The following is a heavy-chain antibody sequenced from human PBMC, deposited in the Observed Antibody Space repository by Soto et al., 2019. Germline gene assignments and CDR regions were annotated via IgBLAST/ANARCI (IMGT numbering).Heavy chain of an antibody. CDR3: ARTTKLGYCSGGSCRGYWFDP. V-gene: IGHV4-34*01. Sequence: QVQLQQWGAGLLKPSETLSLTCAVYGGSFSGYYWSWIRQPPGKGLEWIGEINHSGSTNYNPSPKSRVTISVDTSKNQFSLKLSSVTAADTAVYYCARTTKLGYCSGGSCRGYWFDPWGQGTLVTVSS. D-gene: IGHD2-15*01. CDR2: INHSGST. J-gene: IGHJ5*02. CDR1: GGSFSGYY.